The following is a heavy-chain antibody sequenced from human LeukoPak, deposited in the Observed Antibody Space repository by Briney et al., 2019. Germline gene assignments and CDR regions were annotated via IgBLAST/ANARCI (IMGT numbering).Heavy chain of an antibody. CDR3: ATSSAYYYDSSGYFH. J-gene: IGHJ4*02. CDR1: GYTLTELP. Sequence: GASVKVSCMVAGYTLTELPMHWVRQARGKGLECMGGFDTEDGETIYAQKFQGRVTMTDDTSTDTAYMELSSLRSEDTAVYYCATSSAYYYDSSGYFHWGQGTLVTVSS. D-gene: IGHD3-22*01. CDR2: FDTEDGET. V-gene: IGHV1-24*01.